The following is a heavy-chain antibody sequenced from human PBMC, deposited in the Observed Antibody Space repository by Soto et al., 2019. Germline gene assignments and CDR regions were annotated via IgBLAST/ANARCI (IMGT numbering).Heavy chain of an antibody. J-gene: IGHJ5*02. CDR2: IKPDNGDT. V-gene: IGHV1-18*04. CDR1: GYPFSKYG. CDR3: ATSSDSGFDP. Sequence: QLQLVQSGAEVERPGASVRVSCKAYGYPFSKYGISWIRQAPGQGLEWMGWIKPDNGDTNYAQTFQGRVTMTTDTSSTTAYMELRSLRSDDTAVYYCATSSDSGFDPWGQGTLVSVSS. D-gene: IGHD3-10*01.